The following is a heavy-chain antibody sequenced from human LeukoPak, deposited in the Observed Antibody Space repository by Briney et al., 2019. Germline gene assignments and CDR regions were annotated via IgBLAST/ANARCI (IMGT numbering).Heavy chain of an antibody. CDR1: GFTFSSYA. CDR2: ISCNGGST. CDR3: VKERLLWIGDLSYYFDY. J-gene: IGHJ4*02. Sequence: GGSLRLSCSASGFTFSSYAMHWVRQAPGKGLEYVSAISCNGGSTYYADSVKGRFTISRDNSKNTLYLQMSSLRAEDTAVYYCVKERLLWIGDLSYYFDYWGQGTLVTVSS. V-gene: IGHV3-64D*06. D-gene: IGHD3-10*01.